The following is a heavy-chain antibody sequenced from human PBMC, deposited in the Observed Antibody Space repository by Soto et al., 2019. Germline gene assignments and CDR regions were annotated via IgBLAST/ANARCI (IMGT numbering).Heavy chain of an antibody. J-gene: IGHJ6*02. Sequence: LEGQGLEQIGYIYYSGSTYYNPSLKSRVTISVDTSKNQFSLQLNSVTPEDTAVYYCARAKIVLVPAAPLNYCYSVTDFWVHGTTV. D-gene: IGHD2-2*01. CDR2: IYYSGST. V-gene: IGHV4-30-4*01. CDR3: ARAKIVLVPAAPLNYCYSVTDF.